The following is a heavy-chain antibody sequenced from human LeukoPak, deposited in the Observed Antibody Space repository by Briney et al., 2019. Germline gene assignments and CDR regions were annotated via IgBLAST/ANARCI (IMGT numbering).Heavy chain of an antibody. D-gene: IGHD6-19*01. CDR3: ARQWGSGWQNWFDP. CDR2: IYSGGST. Sequence: GGSLRLSCAASGFTVSSNYMSWVRQAPGKGLEWASVIYSGGSTYYADSVKGRFTISRDNSKNTLYLQMNSLRAEDTAVYYCARQWGSGWQNWFDPWGQETLVTVSS. V-gene: IGHV3-53*01. CDR1: GFTVSSNY. J-gene: IGHJ5*02.